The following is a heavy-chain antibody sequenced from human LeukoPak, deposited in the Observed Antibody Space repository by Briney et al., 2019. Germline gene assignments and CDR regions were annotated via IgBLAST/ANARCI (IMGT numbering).Heavy chain of an antibody. CDR2: ISYSGST. D-gene: IGHD6-6*01. J-gene: IGHJ4*02. V-gene: IGHV4-59*01. Sequence: PSETLSLTCSVSGGSLNVYYWNWIRQSPGKGLEWIGSISYSGSTNYNPSLKSRVAISMDTPKNRFSLKVSSVFAADTAMYYCARGGSRSYTSSTLDYWGQGTLVTVSS. CDR3: ARGGSRSYTSSTLDY. CDR1: GGSLNVYY.